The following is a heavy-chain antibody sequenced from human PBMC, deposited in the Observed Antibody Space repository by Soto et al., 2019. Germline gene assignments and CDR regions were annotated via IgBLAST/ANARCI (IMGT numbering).Heavy chain of an antibody. J-gene: IGHJ6*03. CDR2: ITWNGGSM. Sequence: EVQLVESGGGLVQPGRSLRLSCAASGFTFHDYAIHWVRQAPGKGLEWVSGITWNGGSMGYADSVQGRFSISRDNTMNALYLQMNSLRAEDTALYYCAKSPRIAAAGVNYHYYYMDVWGKGTAVTVS. CDR3: AKSPRIAAAGVNYHYYYMDV. V-gene: IGHV3-9*01. CDR1: GFTFHDYA. D-gene: IGHD6-13*01.